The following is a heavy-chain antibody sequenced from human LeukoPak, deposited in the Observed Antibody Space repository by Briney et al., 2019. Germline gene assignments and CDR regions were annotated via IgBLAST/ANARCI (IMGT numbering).Heavy chain of an antibody. CDR3: ARVGFGLYCSGGSCYRRPPAY. CDR1: GFTFSSYA. D-gene: IGHD2-15*01. CDR2: ISYDGSNK. J-gene: IGHJ4*02. V-gene: IGHV3-30-3*01. Sequence: GSLRLSCAASGFTFSSYAMSWVRQAPGKGLEWVAVISYDGSNKYYADSVKGRFTISRDNSKNTLYLQMNSLRAEDTAVYYCARVGFGLYCSGGSCYRRPPAYWGQGTLVTVSS.